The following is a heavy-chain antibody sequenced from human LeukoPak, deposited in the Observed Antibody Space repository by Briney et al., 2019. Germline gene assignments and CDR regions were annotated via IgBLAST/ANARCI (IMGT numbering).Heavy chain of an antibody. CDR1: GYSFTSYW. CDR3: ARLSGYCSSTSCYGFDP. Sequence: GESLKISCKGSGYSFTSYWIGWVRQMTGKGLEWMGIIYPGDSDTRYSPSFQGQVTISADKSISTAYLQWSSLKASDTAMYYCARLSGYCSSTSCYGFDPWGQGTLVTVSS. D-gene: IGHD2-2*01. J-gene: IGHJ5*02. CDR2: IYPGDSDT. V-gene: IGHV5-51*01.